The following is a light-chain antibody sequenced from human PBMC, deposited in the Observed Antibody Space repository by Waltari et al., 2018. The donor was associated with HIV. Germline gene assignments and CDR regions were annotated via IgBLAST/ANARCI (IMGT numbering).Light chain of an antibody. CDR2: SNN. CDR1: RSNIGGNT. V-gene: IGLV1-44*01. Sequence: QSVLTQPPPASGAPGQGVTLSCSGTRSNIGGNTVNWYQQLPATAPKVLISSNNQRPAGVPDRFSGSKSGTSASLAISGLQSEDEADYYWETWDDRLDGVIFGGGTKVTVL. J-gene: IGLJ2*01. CDR3: ETWDDRLDGVI.